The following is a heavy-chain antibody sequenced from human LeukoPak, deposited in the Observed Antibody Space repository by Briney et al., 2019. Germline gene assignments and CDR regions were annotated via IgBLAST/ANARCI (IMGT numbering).Heavy chain of an antibody. CDR1: GYTFTSYG. CDR3: ARDRSSGYYKPIDY. J-gene: IGHJ4*02. V-gene: IGHV1-18*01. D-gene: IGHD3-22*01. CDR2: ISAYNGNT. Sequence: ASVKVSRKASGYTFTSYGISWVRQAPGQGLEWMGWISAYNGNTNYAQKLQGRVTMTTDTSTSTAYMELRSLRSDDTAVYYCARDRSSGYYKPIDYWGQGTLVTVSS.